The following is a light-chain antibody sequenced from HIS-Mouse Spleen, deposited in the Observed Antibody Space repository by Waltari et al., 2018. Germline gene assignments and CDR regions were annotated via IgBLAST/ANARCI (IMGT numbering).Light chain of an antibody. CDR1: SSNIGSNY. CDR2: RNK. J-gene: IGLJ3*02. Sequence: QSVLTQPPSASGTPGQRVTISCSGSSSNIGSNYVSWYQQLPGTAPKPLIYRNKQRPSGVPDRFSGSKSGTSASLAISGLRSEDEADYYCAAWDDSLSGPVFGGGTKLTVL. CDR3: AAWDDSLSGPV. V-gene: IGLV1-47*01.